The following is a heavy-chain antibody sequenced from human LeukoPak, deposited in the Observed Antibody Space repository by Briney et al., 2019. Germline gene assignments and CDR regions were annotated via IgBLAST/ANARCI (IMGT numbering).Heavy chain of an antibody. CDR2: IKQDESEK. D-gene: IGHD2-2*01. Sequence: PGGSLRLSCAASGFTFSSYWMSWVRQAPGKGLEWVANIKQDESEKYYVDSVKGRFTISRDNAKNSLYLQMNSLRAEDTAVYYCARERGIVVVPAGFGAFDIWGQGTMVTVSS. V-gene: IGHV3-7*01. CDR1: GFTFSSYW. CDR3: ARERGIVVVPAGFGAFDI. J-gene: IGHJ3*02.